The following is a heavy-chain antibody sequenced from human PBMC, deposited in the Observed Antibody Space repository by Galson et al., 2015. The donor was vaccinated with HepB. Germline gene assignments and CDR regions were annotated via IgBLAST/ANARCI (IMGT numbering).Heavy chain of an antibody. D-gene: IGHD6-19*01. J-gene: IGHJ6*02. CDR1: GYTFTSYG. V-gene: IGHV1-18*04. CDR2: ISAYNGNT. CDR3: ARDPGYSSGWYNHHYYYGMDV. Sequence: SVKVSCKASGYTFTSYGISWVRQAPGQGLEWMGWISAYNGNTNYAQKLQGRVTMTTDTSTSTAYMELRSLRSDDTAVYYCARDPGYSSGWYNHHYYYGMDVWGQGTTVTVSS.